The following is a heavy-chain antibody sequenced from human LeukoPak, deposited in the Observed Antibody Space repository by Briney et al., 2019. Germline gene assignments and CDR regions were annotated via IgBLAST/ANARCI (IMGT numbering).Heavy chain of an antibody. CDR1: GYTFTSYY. CDR3: ARDWEQQLATISMDV. CDR2: INPSGGST. Sequence: ASVKVSCKASGYTFTSYYMHWVRQAPGQGLEWMGIINPSGGSTSYAQKFQGRVTMTRDTSTSTVFMELSSLRSEDTAVYYCARDWEQQLATISMDVWGQGTTVTVSS. J-gene: IGHJ6*02. D-gene: IGHD6-13*01. V-gene: IGHV1-46*01.